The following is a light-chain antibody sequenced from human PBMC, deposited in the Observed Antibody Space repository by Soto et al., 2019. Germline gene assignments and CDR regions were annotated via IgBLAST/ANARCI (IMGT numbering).Light chain of an antibody. CDR3: QAWDSSAVI. J-gene: IGLJ2*01. V-gene: IGLV3-1*01. CDR1: KLGDKY. Sequence: SYELTQPPSVSVSPGQTASITCSGYKLGDKYVCWYQQKAGQSPVLVIYKDNKRPSGIPERFSGSNSGNTATLTISGTQAMDEADFYCQAWDSSAVIFGGGTKLTVL. CDR2: KDN.